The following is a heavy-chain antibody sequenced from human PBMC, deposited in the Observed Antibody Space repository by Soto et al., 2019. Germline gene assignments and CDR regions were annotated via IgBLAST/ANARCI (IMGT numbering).Heavy chain of an antibody. Sequence: QGQLVQSGVEVKKPGASVKVSCKASGYTFTTYGISWVRQAPGQGLEWMGWISGYENNTDYARKFQGRVTITTDTSTTTVYMDLRSLRSDDTAMYYCARDGPTIVAKDAFDIWGQGTMVTVSS. CDR2: ISGYENNT. V-gene: IGHV1-18*01. CDR3: ARDGPTIVAKDAFDI. CDR1: GYTFTTYG. D-gene: IGHD2-21*01. J-gene: IGHJ3*02.